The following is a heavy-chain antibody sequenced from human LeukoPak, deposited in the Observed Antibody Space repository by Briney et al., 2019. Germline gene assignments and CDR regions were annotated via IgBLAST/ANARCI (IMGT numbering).Heavy chain of an antibody. CDR1: GYTFTSYY. J-gene: IGHJ4*02. CDR2: INPSGGST. Sequence: ASVKVSCKASGYTFTSYYMHWVRQAPGQGLEWMGIINPSGGSTSYAQKFQGRVTMTRDMSTSTVYMELSSLRSEDTAVYYCARERIDYYDSSGYYFDYWGQGTLVTVSS. D-gene: IGHD3-22*01. V-gene: IGHV1-46*01. CDR3: ARERIDYYDSSGYYFDY.